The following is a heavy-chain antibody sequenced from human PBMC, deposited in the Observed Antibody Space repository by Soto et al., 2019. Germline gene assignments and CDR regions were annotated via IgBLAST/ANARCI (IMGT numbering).Heavy chain of an antibody. CDR2: IWYDGSNK. J-gene: IGHJ3*02. Sequence: GGSLRLSCAASGFTFSSYGMHWVRQAPGKGLEWVAVIWYDGSNKYYADSVKGRFTISRDNSKNTLYLQMNSLRAEDTAVYYCAREQQLVPGAFDIWGQGTMVT. D-gene: IGHD6-13*01. CDR3: AREQQLVPGAFDI. CDR1: GFTFSSYG. V-gene: IGHV3-33*01.